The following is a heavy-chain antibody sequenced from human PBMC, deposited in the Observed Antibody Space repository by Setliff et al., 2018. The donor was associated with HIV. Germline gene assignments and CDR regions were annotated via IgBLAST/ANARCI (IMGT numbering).Heavy chain of an antibody. CDR3: AIPRITLFGVVIRAFDY. CDR2: ISAYNGNT. Sequence: ASVKVSCKASGYTFTSYGISWVRQAPGQGLEWMGWISAYNGNTNYAQEFQGRVTVTIDTSTSTAYMELRTLRSDDTAVYYCAIPRITLFGVVIRAFDYWGQGTLVTVSS. CDR1: GYTFTSYG. D-gene: IGHD3-3*01. V-gene: IGHV1-18*01. J-gene: IGHJ4*02.